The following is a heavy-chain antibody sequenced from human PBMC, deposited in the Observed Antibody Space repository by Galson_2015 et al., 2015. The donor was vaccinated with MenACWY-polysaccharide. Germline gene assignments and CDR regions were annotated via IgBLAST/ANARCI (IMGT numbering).Heavy chain of an antibody. CDR3: ARDGMDYRRTSRTTRSNWFDP. CDR2: ISPSTSHI. Sequence: SLRLSCAASGFTFSSYWMHWVRQAPGKGLEWISYISPSTSHIYYTDSVQGRFTISRDNAKNSLYLQMNSLRDEDTAVYYCARDGMDYRRTSRTTRSNWFDPWGRGTLVTVSS. CDR1: GFTFSSYW. J-gene: IGHJ5*02. V-gene: IGHV3-48*02. D-gene: IGHD6-6*01.